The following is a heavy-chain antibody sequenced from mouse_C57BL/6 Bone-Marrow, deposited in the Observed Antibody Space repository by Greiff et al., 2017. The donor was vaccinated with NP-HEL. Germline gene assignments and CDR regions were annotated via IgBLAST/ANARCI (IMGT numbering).Heavy chain of an antibody. D-gene: IGHD1-2*01. Sequence: VQLQQSGAELARPGASVKMSCKASGYTFTSYTMHWVKQRPGQGLEWIGYINPSSGYTKYNQKFKDKATLTADKSSSTAYMQLSSLTSEDSAVYYCARGHYYDAMDYWGQGTSVTVSS. CDR1: GYTFTSYT. CDR2: INPSSGYT. V-gene: IGHV1-4*01. J-gene: IGHJ4*01. CDR3: ARGHYYDAMDY.